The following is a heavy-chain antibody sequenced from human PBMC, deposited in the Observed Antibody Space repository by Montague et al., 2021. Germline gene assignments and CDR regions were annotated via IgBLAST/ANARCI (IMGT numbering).Heavy chain of an antibody. Sequence: CAISGDSVSNNNAAWNWIRESPSRGLEWLGGTYYRSTWYTDYAVSVKGRIAINPDTSKNQFSLQLNSVTPEDTAVYYCAREGVGDLLFSFDSWGQGTLVNVSS. CDR1: GDSVSNNNAA. D-gene: IGHD3-10*01. CDR2: TYYRSTWYT. CDR3: AREGVGDLLFSFDS. J-gene: IGHJ4*02. V-gene: IGHV6-1*01.